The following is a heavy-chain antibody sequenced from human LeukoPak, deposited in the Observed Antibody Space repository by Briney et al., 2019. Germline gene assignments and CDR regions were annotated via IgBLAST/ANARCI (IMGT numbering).Heavy chain of an antibody. CDR2: INHSGST. CDR1: GFTVRSNY. V-gene: IGHV4-34*01. CDR3: ARELGSYVVDYNWFDP. J-gene: IGHJ5*02. Sequence: GSLRLSCAASGFTVRSNYMSWIRQPPGKGLEWIGEINHSGSTNYNPSLKSRVTISVDTSKNQFSLKLSSVTAADTAVYYCARELGSYVVDYNWFDPWGQGALVTVSS. D-gene: IGHD1-26*01.